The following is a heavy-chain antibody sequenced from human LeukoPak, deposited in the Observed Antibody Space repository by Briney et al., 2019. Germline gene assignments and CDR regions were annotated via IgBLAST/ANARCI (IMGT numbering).Heavy chain of an antibody. D-gene: IGHD3-10*01. CDR3: ARVLVRGVINIGY. Sequence: ASVKVSCKASRYTFTTYYMHWVRQAPGQGLEWMGRINPNSGGTNYAQKFQGRVTMTRDTSISTAYMELSRLRSDDTAVYYCARVLVRGVINIGYWGQGTLVTVSS. CDR2: INPNSGGT. CDR1: RYTFTTYY. V-gene: IGHV1-2*06. J-gene: IGHJ4*02.